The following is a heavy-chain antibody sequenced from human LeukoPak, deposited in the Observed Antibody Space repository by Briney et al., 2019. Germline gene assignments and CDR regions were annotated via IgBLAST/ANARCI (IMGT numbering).Heavy chain of an antibody. CDR3: ARDRIVATISNLDSSGCDY. V-gene: IGHV1-46*01. J-gene: IGHJ4*02. CDR2: INPSGGST. Sequence: ASVKVSCKASGYTFTSYYMHWVRQAPGQGLEWMGIINPSGGSTSYAQKFQGRVNMTRDTSTSTVYMELSSLRSEDTAVYYCARDRIVATISNLDSSGCDYWGQGTLVTVSS. CDR1: GYTFTSYY. D-gene: IGHD5-12*01.